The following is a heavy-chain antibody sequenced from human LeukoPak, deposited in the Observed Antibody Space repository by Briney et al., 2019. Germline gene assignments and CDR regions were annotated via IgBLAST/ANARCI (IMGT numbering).Heavy chain of an antibody. CDR1: GGTFSSYA. Sequence: ASVKVSCKASGGTFSSYAISWVRQAPGQGLEWMGGIIPIFGTANYAQKFQGRVTITADESTSTAYMELSSLRSEDTAVYYCARASDTAMVRGDYYYMDVWGKGTTVTVSS. CDR2: IIPIFGTA. CDR3: ARASDTAMVRGDYYYMDV. V-gene: IGHV1-69*13. D-gene: IGHD5-18*01. J-gene: IGHJ6*03.